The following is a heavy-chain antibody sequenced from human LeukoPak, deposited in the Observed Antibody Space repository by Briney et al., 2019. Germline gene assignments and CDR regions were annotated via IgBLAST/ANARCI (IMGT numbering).Heavy chain of an antibody. Sequence: GGSLRLSCATSGFTFRLYAMTWVRQAPGKGLEWGSAISGSGGGTYYTDSVKGRFTISRDNSNNVLFLQMNSLTVEDTAVYFCARRTYSWSNNFYSWGQGTLFTVSS. D-gene: IGHD3-3*01. CDR3: ARRTYSWSNNFYS. CDR2: ISGSGGGT. CDR1: GFTFRLYA. V-gene: IGHV3-23*01. J-gene: IGHJ4*02.